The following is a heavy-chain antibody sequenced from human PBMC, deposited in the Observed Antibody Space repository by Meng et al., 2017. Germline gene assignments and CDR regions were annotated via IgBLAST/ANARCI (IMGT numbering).Heavy chain of an antibody. V-gene: IGHV4-31*03. Sequence: QVQLQGWGPGLVKSSQTLSLTCTVSGGSISSGGYYWSWIRQHPGKGLEWIGYIYYSGSTYYNPSLKSRVTISVDTSKNQFSLKLSSVTAADTAVYYCARSLTVTTVWFDPWGQGTLVTVSS. CDR3: ARSLTVTTVWFDP. CDR2: IYYSGST. D-gene: IGHD4-17*01. J-gene: IGHJ5*02. CDR1: GGSISSGGYY.